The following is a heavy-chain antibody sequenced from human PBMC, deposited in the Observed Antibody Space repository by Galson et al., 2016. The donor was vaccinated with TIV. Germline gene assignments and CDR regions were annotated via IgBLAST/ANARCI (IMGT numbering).Heavy chain of an antibody. CDR3: ATYGSGRQASFDF. Sequence: SVKVSCKASGYTFTRYCMHWMRQAPGQGLEWMGVIDPSGGSTTYAQKFQGRVTMTRDTSTSTVYMELSSLTSEDTAVYYCATYGSGRQASFDFWGQGTLVTVSS. D-gene: IGHD3-10*01. J-gene: IGHJ4*02. V-gene: IGHV1-46*03. CDR2: IDPSGGST. CDR1: GYTFTRYC.